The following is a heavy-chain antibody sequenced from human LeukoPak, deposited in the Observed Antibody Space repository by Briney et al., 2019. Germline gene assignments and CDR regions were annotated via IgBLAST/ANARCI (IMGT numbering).Heavy chain of an antibody. Sequence: GGSLRLSCAASGFTFSDYYMSWIRQAPGKGLEWVSYISSSGSTIYYADSVKGRFTISRDNAKNSLYLQMNSLGAEDTAVYYCAREGVEEVPAEYYYYGMDVWGQGTTVTVSS. CDR1: GFTFSDYY. CDR3: AREGVEEVPAEYYYYGMDV. J-gene: IGHJ6*02. V-gene: IGHV3-11*01. CDR2: ISSSGSTI. D-gene: IGHD2-2*01.